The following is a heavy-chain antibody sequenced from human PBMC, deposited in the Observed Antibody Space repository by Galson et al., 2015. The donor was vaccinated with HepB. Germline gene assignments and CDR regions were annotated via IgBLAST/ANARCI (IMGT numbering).Heavy chain of an antibody. V-gene: IGHV3-23*05. J-gene: IGHJ4*02. D-gene: IGHD3-16*01. Sequence: SLRLSCATSGFTFTNYAMSWVRQAPGKGLEWVSGIIAIGTSTHYADSVKGRFTISRDNSKNTIYLHMNSLRAEDSAVYYCAKDYADKLMTSETAALFEYWGQGALVTVSS. CDR2: IIAIGTST. CDR3: AKDYADKLMTSETAALFEY. CDR1: GFTFTNYA.